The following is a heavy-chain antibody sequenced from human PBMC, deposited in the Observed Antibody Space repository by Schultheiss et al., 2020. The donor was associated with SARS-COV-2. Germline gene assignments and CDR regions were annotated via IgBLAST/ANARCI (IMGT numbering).Heavy chain of an antibody. J-gene: IGHJ6*02. CDR3: AGQYSGYPWTYYYYYGMDV. CDR2: INHSGST. D-gene: IGHD5-12*01. V-gene: IGHV4-34*01. Sequence: SETLSLTCTVSGGSISSYYWSWIRQPPGKGLEWIGEINHSGSTNYNPSLKSRVTISVDTSKNQFSLKLSSVTAADTAVYYCAGQYSGYPWTYYYYYGMDVWGQGTTVTVSS. CDR1: GGSISSYY.